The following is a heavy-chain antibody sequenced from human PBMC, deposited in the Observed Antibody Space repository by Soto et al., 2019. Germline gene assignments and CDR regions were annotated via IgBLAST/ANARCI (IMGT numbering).Heavy chain of an antibody. CDR2: ISVGSGHI. V-gene: IGHV3-21*06. CDR3: ARTDRTLDP. CDR1: GFTFSSYT. J-gene: IGHJ5*02. D-gene: IGHD3-22*01. Sequence: PGGSLRLSCAASGFTFSSYTFGWVRQAPGKGLEWVSSISVGSGHIYYADSVKGRFTISRDNAKNSLYLQMNSLRAEDTAVYYCARTDRTLDPWGQGTLVTVSS.